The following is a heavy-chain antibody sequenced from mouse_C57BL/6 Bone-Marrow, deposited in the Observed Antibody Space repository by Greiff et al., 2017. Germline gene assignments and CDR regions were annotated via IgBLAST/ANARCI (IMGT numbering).Heavy chain of an antibody. V-gene: IGHV1-52*01. CDR2: IDPSYSET. CDR1: FYTFTIYW. J-gene: IGHJ2*01. CDR3: ARSFTVVAPFDY. D-gene: IGHD1-1*01. Sequence: VQLQQPVAALFLPVSPLTLSFNSSFYTFTIYWIHWVKQRPIQGLEWIGNIDPSYSETHYNQKFKDKATLTVDKSSSTAYMQLSSLTSEDSAVYYCARSFTVVAPFDYWGQGTTLTVSS.